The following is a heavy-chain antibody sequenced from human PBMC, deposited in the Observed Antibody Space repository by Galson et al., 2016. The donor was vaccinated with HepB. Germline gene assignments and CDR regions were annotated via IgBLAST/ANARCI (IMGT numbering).Heavy chain of an antibody. J-gene: IGHJ3*02. CDR3: ARALLGSGGAFDT. Sequence: SLRLSCAASGFTLGDYYLSWIRQPPGKGLEWISYIGFRDTAFYAESVRGRFTTFGDTARQLMYLQMNSPRAEDAAVYYCARALLGSGGAFDTWGRGTTVTVSS. D-gene: IGHD3-3*01. CDR1: GFTLGDYY. CDR2: IGFRDTA. V-gene: IGHV3-11*01.